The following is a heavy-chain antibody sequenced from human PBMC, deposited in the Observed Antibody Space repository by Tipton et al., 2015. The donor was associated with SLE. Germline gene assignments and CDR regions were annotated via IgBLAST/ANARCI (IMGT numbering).Heavy chain of an antibody. Sequence: TLSLTCAVSGYSISSGYYWGWIRQPPGKGLEWIGSIYHSGSTYYNPSLKSRVTISVDTSKNQFSLKLRSVTAADTAVYFCARGEAAGFDYWGQGTLLTVSS. D-gene: IGHD6-25*01. J-gene: IGHJ4*02. CDR2: IYHSGST. CDR1: GYSISSGYY. CDR3: ARGEAAGFDY. V-gene: IGHV4-38-2*01.